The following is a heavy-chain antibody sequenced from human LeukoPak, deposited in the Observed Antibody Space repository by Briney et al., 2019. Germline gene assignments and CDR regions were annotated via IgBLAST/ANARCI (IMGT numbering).Heavy chain of an antibody. V-gene: IGHV4-59*12. Sequence: SETLSLTCTVSGGSISGYYWSWIRQPPGKGLEWIGYIYYSGSTNYNPSLKSRVTISVDTSKNQFSLKLSSVTAADTAVYHCASLRYYYDSSGSRPVDYWGQGTLVTVSS. CDR2: IYYSGST. CDR1: GGSISGYY. D-gene: IGHD3-22*01. J-gene: IGHJ4*02. CDR3: ASLRYYYDSSGSRPVDY.